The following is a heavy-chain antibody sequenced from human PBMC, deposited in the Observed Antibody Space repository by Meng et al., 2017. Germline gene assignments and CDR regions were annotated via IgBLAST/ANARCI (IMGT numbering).Heavy chain of an antibody. D-gene: IGHD3-22*01. CDR1: GFTFSSYR. V-gene: IGHV3-21*01. CDR2: ISSSSSYI. Sequence: GGSLRLSCAASGFTFSSYRMNWVRQAPGKGLEWVSSISSSSSYINYADSVKGRFTISRDNAKNSLYLQMNSLGAEDTDVYYCARVRDDSASGRPDYWGQGTLVTVSS. J-gene: IGHJ4*02. CDR3: ARVRDDSASGRPDY.